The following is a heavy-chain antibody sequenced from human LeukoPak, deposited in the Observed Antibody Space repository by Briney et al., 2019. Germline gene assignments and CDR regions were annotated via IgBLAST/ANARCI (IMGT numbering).Heavy chain of an antibody. J-gene: IGHJ4*02. D-gene: IGHD3-22*01. V-gene: IGHV2-5*02. CDR1: GFSLTTRGVG. Sequence: SGPTLVKPTQTLTLTCSFSGFSLTTRGVGVGWIRQPPGKALEWLAIIYWDDDKRYSPSLKTRLAIMKDTSTNQVVLIMTNMDPVDTATYFCARRPNYYDRSGPLDYWGQGTLVTVSA. CDR3: ARRPNYYDRSGPLDY. CDR2: IYWDDDK.